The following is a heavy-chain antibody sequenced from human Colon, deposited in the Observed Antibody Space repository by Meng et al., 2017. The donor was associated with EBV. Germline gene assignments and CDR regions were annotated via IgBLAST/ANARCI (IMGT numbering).Heavy chain of an antibody. CDR2: IDHRGNT. J-gene: IGHJ5*02. V-gene: IGHV4-34*01. CDR3: ARRGPSGNFSP. CDR1: GGSFRDYY. Sequence: QSRKWGAGLLKPSATLSRSCAVYGGSFRDYYWTWIRHPPGKGLEWIGEIDHRGNTKYNPSLKSRVTISLDTSKKQFSLKVSSVTAADSAVYYCARRGPSGNFSPWSQGALVTVSS. D-gene: IGHD3-10*01.